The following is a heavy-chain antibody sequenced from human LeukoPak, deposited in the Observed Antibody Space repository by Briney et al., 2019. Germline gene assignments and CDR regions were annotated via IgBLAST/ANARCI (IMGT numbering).Heavy chain of an antibody. V-gene: IGHV3-33*01. CDR1: GFTFSSYG. D-gene: IGHD6-13*01. J-gene: IGHJ4*02. CDR3: ARDRSSSYDY. Sequence: PGGSLRLSCAASGFTFSSYGTHWVRQAPGKGLEWVAVIWSDGSKEYYADSVKGRFTISRDNSKNTLYLQMNSLRAEDTAVYYCARDRSSSYDYWGQGTLVTVSS. CDR2: IWSDGSKE.